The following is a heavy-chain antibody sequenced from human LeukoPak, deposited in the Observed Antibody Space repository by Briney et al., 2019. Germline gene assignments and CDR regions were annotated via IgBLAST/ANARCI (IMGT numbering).Heavy chain of an antibody. V-gene: IGHV1-2*02. J-gene: IGHJ4*02. CDR1: GYSFTVYY. Sequence: ASVKVSCKASGYSFTVYYLHWVRQAPGKGLEWMGWINPNSGGPNYAQKFLGRVTMTRDTSISTAYMELSRLRSDDSALYYCTTLYGDYVTSDYWGQGTLVTVSS. CDR2: INPNSGGP. CDR3: TTLYGDYVTSDY. D-gene: IGHD4-17*01.